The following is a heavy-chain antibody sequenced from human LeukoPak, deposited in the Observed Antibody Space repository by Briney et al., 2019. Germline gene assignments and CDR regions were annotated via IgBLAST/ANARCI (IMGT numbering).Heavy chain of an antibody. V-gene: IGHV3-13*01. D-gene: IGHD3-10*01. J-gene: IGHJ4*02. CDR2: IGTAGDI. Sequence: GGSLRLSCAASGFTFSNYDMHWVRQATGKGLEWVSGIGTAGDIYYPGSVKGRFTISRENAKNSLYLQMNSLRAGDTAVYYCARGPMLRGVIIRRSKSGYFDYWGQGTLVTVSS. CDR1: GFTFSNYD. CDR3: ARGPMLRGVIIRRSKSGYFDY.